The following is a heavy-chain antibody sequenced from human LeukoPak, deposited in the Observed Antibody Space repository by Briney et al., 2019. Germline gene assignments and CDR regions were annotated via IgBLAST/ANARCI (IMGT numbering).Heavy chain of an antibody. V-gene: IGHV3-23*01. D-gene: IGHD2-2*02. CDR2: ISGSGGTT. Sequence: GGSLRLSCAASGFTFTSYAVSWVRQAPGKGLEWVSAISGSGGTTYYADSVKGRFTISRDNSKNTLYLPMNSLRAEDTAVYYCAKYRGYCSSTTCYNSLDIGARGTMDTVSS. CDR1: GFTFTSYA. CDR3: AKYRGYCSSTTCYNSLDI. J-gene: IGHJ3*02.